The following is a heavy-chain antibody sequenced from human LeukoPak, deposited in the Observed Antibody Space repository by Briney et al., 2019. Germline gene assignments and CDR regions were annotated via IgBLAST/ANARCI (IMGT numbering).Heavy chain of an antibody. V-gene: IGHV4-59*08. CDR1: GGSISSYY. J-gene: IGHJ6*02. Sequence: SETLSLTCTVSGGSISSYYWSWIRQPPGRGLEGIGYIYYSGSTNYNPSLKSRVTISVDTSKNQFSLKLSSVTAADTAVYYCARTRGSGWPYYYYGMDVWGQGTTVTVSS. CDR2: IYYSGST. CDR3: ARTRGSGWPYYYYGMDV. D-gene: IGHD6-19*01.